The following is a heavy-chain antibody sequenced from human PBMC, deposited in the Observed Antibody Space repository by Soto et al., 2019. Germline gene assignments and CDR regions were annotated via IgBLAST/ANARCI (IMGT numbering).Heavy chain of an antibody. CDR2: ISGSGGNT. D-gene: IGHD3-10*01. V-gene: IGHV3-23*01. Sequence: EVQLLESGGGLVQPGGSLRLSCAASGFTFSTYAMTWVRQVPGKGLEWVSVISGSGGNTYYADSVKGRFTISRDNSKNTLYLQMNSLRAEDTAVYYCAKVFGYDYGFDYWGQGTLVTVSS. CDR3: AKVFGYDYGFDY. J-gene: IGHJ4*02. CDR1: GFTFSTYA.